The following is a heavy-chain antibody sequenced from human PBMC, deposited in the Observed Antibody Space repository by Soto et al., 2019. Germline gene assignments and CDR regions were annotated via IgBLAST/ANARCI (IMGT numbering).Heavy chain of an antibody. CDR3: ASTLSDCSSTSCYRFFWFDP. CDR2: IIPIFGTA. D-gene: IGHD2-2*01. J-gene: IGHJ5*02. Sequence: QVQLVQSGAEVKKPGSSVKVSCKASGGTFSSYAISWVRQAPGQGLEWMGGIIPIFGTANYAQKFQGRVTITADESTSTAYMELSSLGSEDTAVYYCASTLSDCSSTSCYRFFWFDPWGQGTLVTVSS. V-gene: IGHV1-69*01. CDR1: GGTFSSYA.